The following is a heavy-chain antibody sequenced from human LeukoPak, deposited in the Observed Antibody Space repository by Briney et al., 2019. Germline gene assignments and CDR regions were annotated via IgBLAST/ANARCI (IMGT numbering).Heavy chain of an antibody. V-gene: IGHV3-48*01. D-gene: IGHD7-27*01. CDR2: ISGSSNNI. Sequence: GGSLRLSCATSGFTFSRYSMNWVRQAPGKGLEWLSYISGSSNNIYYADSVKVRFTVSRDNAKNSLYLQMDSLRADDAAVFYCARGGTGDGNYFDNWGQGTLVTVSS. CDR1: GFTFSRYS. J-gene: IGHJ4*02. CDR3: ARGGTGDGNYFDN.